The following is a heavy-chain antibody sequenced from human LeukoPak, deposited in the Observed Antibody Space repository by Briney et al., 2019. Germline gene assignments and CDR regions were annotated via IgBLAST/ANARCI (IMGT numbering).Heavy chain of an antibody. CDR2: IYPGDSDT. CDR3: ARTITMVRGVFDY. CDR1: GYSFTSYW. D-gene: IGHD3-10*01. Sequence: GESLKISCKGSGYSFTSYWIGWVRQMPGKGLEWMGIIYPGDSDTRYSPSFQGQVTISADKSISTAYLQWSSLEASDTAMYYCARTITMVRGVFDYWGQGTLVTVSS. V-gene: IGHV5-51*01. J-gene: IGHJ4*02.